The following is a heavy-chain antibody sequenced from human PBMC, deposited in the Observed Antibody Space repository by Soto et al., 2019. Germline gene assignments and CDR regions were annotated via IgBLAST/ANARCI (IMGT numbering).Heavy chain of an antibody. D-gene: IGHD3-16*01. CDR1: GGSLSSGGYY. J-gene: IGHJ2*01. Sequence: SETLSLTCTVSGGSLSSGGYYWSWIRQHPGQGLEGIGYIYYSGSTYYNPSLKSRVTISLDTSKNQFSLKLSSVTAADTAVYYCARGYYDDVWGSYFGYGRYFDLWGRGTLVTVSS. CDR2: IYYSGST. V-gene: IGHV4-31*03. CDR3: ARGYYDDVWGSYFGYGRYFDL.